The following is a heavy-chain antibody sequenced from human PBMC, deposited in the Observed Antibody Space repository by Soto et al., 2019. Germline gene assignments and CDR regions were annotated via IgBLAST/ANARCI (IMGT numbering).Heavy chain of an antibody. CDR2: MNPNSGNT. CDR3: ASGEWECSSTSCYVGYYYMDV. J-gene: IGHJ6*03. V-gene: IGHV1-8*01. Sequence: HATEKRLEWMGWMNPNSGNTGYAQKFQGRVTMTRNTSISTAYMELSSLRSEDTAVYYCASGEWECSSTSCYVGYYYMDVWGKGTTVTVSS. D-gene: IGHD2-2*01.